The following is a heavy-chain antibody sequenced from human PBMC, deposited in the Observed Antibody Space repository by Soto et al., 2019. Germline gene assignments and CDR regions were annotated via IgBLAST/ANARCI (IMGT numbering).Heavy chain of an antibody. D-gene: IGHD4-4*01. Sequence: SETLSLTCTVSGGSISSSSYYWGWIRQPPGKGLEWIGSIYYSGSTYYNPSLKSRVTISVDTSKNQFSLKLSSVTAADTAVYYCARRSVTTYSGMDVWGQGTTVTVSS. CDR1: GGSISSSSYY. V-gene: IGHV4-39*01. J-gene: IGHJ6*02. CDR2: IYYSGST. CDR3: ARRSVTTYSGMDV.